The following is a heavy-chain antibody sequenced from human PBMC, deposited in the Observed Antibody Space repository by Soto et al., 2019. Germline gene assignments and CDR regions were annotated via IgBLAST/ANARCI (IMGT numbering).Heavy chain of an antibody. V-gene: IGHV4-59*01. Sequence: SETLSLACTVSGGSISSYYWSWIRQPPGKGLEWIGYIYYSGSTNYNPSLKSRVTISVDTSKNQFSLKLSSVTAADTAVYYCARCHGITGTTQGNWFDPWGQGTLVTVSS. CDR2: IYYSGST. CDR1: GGSISSYY. CDR3: ARCHGITGTTQGNWFDP. D-gene: IGHD1-7*01. J-gene: IGHJ5*02.